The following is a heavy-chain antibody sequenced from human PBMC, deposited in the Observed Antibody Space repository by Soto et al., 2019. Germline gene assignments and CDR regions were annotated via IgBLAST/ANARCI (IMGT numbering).Heavy chain of an antibody. CDR1: GFTFSDYY. V-gene: IGHV3-11*06. CDR3: AKEYGRLDY. CDR2: ISSSSGYT. D-gene: IGHD4-17*01. J-gene: IGHJ4*02. Sequence: GGSLRLSCAASGFTFSDYYMSWIRQAPGKGLEWVSYISSSSGYTNYADSVTGRFTISRDNAKNSLYLQMNSLRAEDTAVYYCAKEYGRLDYWGQGTLVTVSS.